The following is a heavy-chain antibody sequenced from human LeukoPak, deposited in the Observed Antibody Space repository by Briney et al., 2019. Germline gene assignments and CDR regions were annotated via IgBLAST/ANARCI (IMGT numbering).Heavy chain of an antibody. V-gene: IGHV4-59*12. J-gene: IGHJ6*02. CDR3: ARGRYYDFWSGTMEGMDV. D-gene: IGHD3-3*01. CDR1: GGSIRGYY. Sequence: PSETLSHTCTVSGGSIRGYYWSWIRQPPGKGLEWIGYIYYSGSTNYNPSLKSRVFMSVDTPLNQVSLRVTSVTATDTATYYCARGRYYDFWSGTMEGMDVWGQGTTVIVSS. CDR2: IYYSGST.